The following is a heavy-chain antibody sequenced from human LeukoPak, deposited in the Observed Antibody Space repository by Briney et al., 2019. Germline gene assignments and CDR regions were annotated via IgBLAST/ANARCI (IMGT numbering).Heavy chain of an antibody. CDR1: GDSVSSNSAA. J-gene: IGHJ3*02. Sequence: SQTLSLACAISGDSVSSNSAAWNWIRQSPPRGLEWLGRTYYRSKWYNDYAVSVKSRITINPDTSKNQFSLQLNSVTPEDTAVYYCARAMAVAGPGAFDIWGQGTMVTVSS. D-gene: IGHD6-19*01. CDR2: TYYRSKWYN. V-gene: IGHV6-1*01. CDR3: ARAMAVAGPGAFDI.